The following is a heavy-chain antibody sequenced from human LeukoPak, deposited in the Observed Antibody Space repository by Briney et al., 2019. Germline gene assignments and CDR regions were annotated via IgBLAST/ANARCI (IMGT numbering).Heavy chain of an antibody. Sequence: ASVKVSCKASGYTFTNYYIHWVRQAPGQGLECMGIINPSGGSTSYAQKFQGRVTMTRDMSTSTVYMELSSLRSEDTAVYYCAREEDSGLDYWGQGTLVTVSS. V-gene: IGHV1-46*01. CDR2: INPSGGST. D-gene: IGHD5-12*01. CDR3: AREEDSGLDY. CDR1: GYTFTNYY. J-gene: IGHJ4*02.